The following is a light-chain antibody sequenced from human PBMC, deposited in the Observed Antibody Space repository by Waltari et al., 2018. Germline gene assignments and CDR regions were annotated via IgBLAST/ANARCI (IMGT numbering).Light chain of an antibody. CDR1: SSDIGRSNT. CDR3: SSHTGDNILL. Sequence: QSALTQPASVSGSPGQSITISCTGTSSDIGRSNTVPWYQQYQGKAPQLIIYEVKNRPSGFSTRFSGSTSGNPASLTISALQADYEAYFYCSSHTGDNILLFGGGTKVTVL. CDR2: EVK. V-gene: IGLV2-14*01. J-gene: IGLJ3*02.